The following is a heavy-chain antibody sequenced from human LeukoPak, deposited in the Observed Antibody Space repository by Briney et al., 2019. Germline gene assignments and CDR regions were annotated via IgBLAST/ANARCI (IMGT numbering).Heavy chain of an antibody. CDR3: ARGIEGRWFAFDI. V-gene: IGHV1-8*01. J-gene: IGHJ3*02. D-gene: IGHD2-15*01. CDR2: MNPIIGNT. CDR1: GYTFTSYD. Sequence: ASVTVSCKASGYTFTSYDINWVRQAPGQGLEWMGWMNPIIGNTGYAQKFQGRVTMTRNTSISTAYMELSSLRSEDTAVYYCARGIEGRWFAFDIWGQGTMVTVSS.